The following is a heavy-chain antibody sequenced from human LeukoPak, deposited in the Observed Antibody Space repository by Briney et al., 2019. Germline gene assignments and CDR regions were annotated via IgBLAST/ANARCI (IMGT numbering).Heavy chain of an antibody. CDR3: ATELRSGYFDY. CDR1: GYTLSELS. V-gene: IGHV1-24*01. CDR2: FDPEDDER. Sequence: ASVTVSCKVSGYTLSELSMHWVRQAPGKGLEWMGGFDPEDDERVYAQKFQGRVTMTEDTSTDTAYMGLSSLRSEDTAIYYCATELRSGYFDYWGQGTLVTVSS. J-gene: IGHJ4*02. D-gene: IGHD3-22*01.